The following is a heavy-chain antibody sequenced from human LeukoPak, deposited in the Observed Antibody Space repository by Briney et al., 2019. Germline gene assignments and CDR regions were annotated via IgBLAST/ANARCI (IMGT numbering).Heavy chain of an antibody. D-gene: IGHD2-2*01. CDR1: GGTFSSYV. CDR3: ARGQCSSTSCYNDLNWFDP. CDR2: SIPIFGTA. Sequence: SVKVSCKASGGTFSSYVISWVRQAPGQGREGVGGSIPIFGTANYAQKFQGRVTITADESTSTAYMELSSLRSEDTAVYYCARGQCSSTSCYNDLNWFDPWGQGTLVTVSS. J-gene: IGHJ5*02. V-gene: IGHV1-69*01.